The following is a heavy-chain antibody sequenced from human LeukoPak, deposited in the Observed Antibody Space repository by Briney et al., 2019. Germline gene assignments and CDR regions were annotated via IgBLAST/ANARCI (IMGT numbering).Heavy chain of an antibody. V-gene: IGHV1-2*02. D-gene: IGHD6-13*01. Sequence: ASVKVSCKASGYTFTGYYMHWVRQAPGQGLEWMGWINPNSGGTNYAQKFQGRVTMTRDTSISTAYMELSSLTSDDTAVYYCARTKRQKLVGFGYWGQGTLVTVSS. CDR3: ARTKRQKLVGFGY. J-gene: IGHJ4*02. CDR1: GYTFTGYY. CDR2: INPNSGGT.